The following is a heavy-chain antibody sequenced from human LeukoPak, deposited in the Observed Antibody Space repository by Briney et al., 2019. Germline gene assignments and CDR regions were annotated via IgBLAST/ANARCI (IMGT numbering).Heavy chain of an antibody. CDR3: ARMHYYDTINPNWFDP. CDR1: GYTFTSYD. V-gene: IGHV1-8*01. CDR2: MKPNTGDT. J-gene: IGHJ5*02. D-gene: IGHD3-22*01. Sequence: ASVKVSCKASGYTFTSYDINWVRQATGQGLEWMGWMKPNTGDTGYAQKFQGRVTMTRNTPTGTAYMELSSLTSEDTAVYYCARMHYYDTINPNWFDPWGQGTLVTVSS.